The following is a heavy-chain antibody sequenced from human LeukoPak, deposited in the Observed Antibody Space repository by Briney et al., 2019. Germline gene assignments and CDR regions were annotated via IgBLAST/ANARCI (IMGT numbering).Heavy chain of an antibody. D-gene: IGHD1-26*01. Sequence: GGSLRLSCAASGFTFSSYWMHWVRQAPGKGLVWVSRINSDGSTTSYADSVKGRFTISRDNAKNTLCLQMNSLRAEDTAVYYCAKAVPSGSYYGYYYYYMDVWGKGTTVTVSS. CDR2: INSDGSTT. V-gene: IGHV3-74*01. CDR1: GFTFSSYW. CDR3: AKAVPSGSYYGYYYYYMDV. J-gene: IGHJ6*03.